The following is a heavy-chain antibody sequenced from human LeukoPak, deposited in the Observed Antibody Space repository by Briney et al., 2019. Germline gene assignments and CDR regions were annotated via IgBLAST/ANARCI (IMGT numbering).Heavy chain of an antibody. CDR1: GYTFTSYG. CDR2: ISAYNGNT. J-gene: IGHJ4*02. Sequence: ASVKVSCKASGYTFTSYGISWVRQAPGQGLEWMGWISAYNGNTNYAQKLQGRVTMTTDTSTSTAYMELRSLRSDATAVYYCAREKNLPYYDYVWGSRALDYWGQGTLVTVSS. CDR3: AREKNLPYYDYVWGSRALDY. V-gene: IGHV1-18*01. D-gene: IGHD3-16*01.